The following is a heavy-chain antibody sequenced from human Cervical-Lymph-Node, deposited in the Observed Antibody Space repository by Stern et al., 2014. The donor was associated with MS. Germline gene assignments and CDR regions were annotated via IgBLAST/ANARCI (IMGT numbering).Heavy chain of an antibody. Sequence: EVQLVQSGGDLVKPGGSLRLSCVASGFPFNTAWMGWVRQVPGRGLAWVGRLKTKKDGETTDYAAPVRGRFTISRDDSKNTLYLQMNSLKAEDTALYYCARGGGVYDYWGQGTLVAVSS. J-gene: IGHJ4*02. CDR1: GFPFNTAW. D-gene: IGHD3-16*01. CDR3: ARGGGVYDY. V-gene: IGHV3-15*01. CDR2: LKTKKDGETT.